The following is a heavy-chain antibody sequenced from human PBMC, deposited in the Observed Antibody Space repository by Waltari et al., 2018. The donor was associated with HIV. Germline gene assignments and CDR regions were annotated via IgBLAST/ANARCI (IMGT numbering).Heavy chain of an antibody. J-gene: IGHJ1*01. CDR1: GYSISSGYY. CDR2: IYHSGST. Sequence: QVQLQESGPGLVKPSETLSLTCTVSGYSISSGYYWGWIRQPPGKGLEWIGGIYHSGSTYYNPSLKSRVTISVDTSKNQFSLKLSSVTAADTAVYYCARARGDPPGSLWYFQHWGQGSLVTVSS. V-gene: IGHV4-38-2*02. CDR3: ARARGDPPGSLWYFQH. D-gene: IGHD2-21*01.